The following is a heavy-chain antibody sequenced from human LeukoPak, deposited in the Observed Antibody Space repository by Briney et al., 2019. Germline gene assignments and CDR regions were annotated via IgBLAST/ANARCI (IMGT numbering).Heavy chain of an antibody. CDR1: GYTFTSFP. CDR2: IKPYNGHT. J-gene: IGHJ4*02. CDR3: ARDKKSIAAAGNINDY. V-gene: IGHV1-18*01. Sequence: ASVKVSCKASGYTFTSFPIVWVRQAPGQGLTWVGWIKPYNGHTDYAPKLQGRVTLTTDTSTSTAYMELRSLRSDDTAVYYCARDKKSIAAAGNINDYWGQGTLVTVSS. D-gene: IGHD6-13*01.